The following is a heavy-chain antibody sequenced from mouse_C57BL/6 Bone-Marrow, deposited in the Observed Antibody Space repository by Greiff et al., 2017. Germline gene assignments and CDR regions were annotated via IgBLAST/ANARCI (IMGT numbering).Heavy chain of an antibody. Sequence: VKLMESGAELVRPGSSVKLSCKASGYTFTSYWMDWVKQRPGQGLEWIGNIYPSDSETHYNQKFKDKATLTVDKSSSTAYMQLSSLTSEDSAVYYCASPITTVPYWYFDVWGTGTTVTVSS. CDR1: GYTFTSYW. CDR2: IYPSDSET. J-gene: IGHJ1*03. CDR3: ASPITTVPYWYFDV. D-gene: IGHD1-1*01. V-gene: IGHV1-61*01.